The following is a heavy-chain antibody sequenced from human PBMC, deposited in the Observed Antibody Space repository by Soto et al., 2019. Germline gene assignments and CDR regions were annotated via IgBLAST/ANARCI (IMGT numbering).Heavy chain of an antibody. CDR3: AKDLGQQLILNYGMDV. Sequence: QVQLVESGGGVVQPGTSLRLSCAPSGFTFNNYGIYWVRQAPGKGLEWVAVVSYDGSHKYYADSVTGRFTISRENAKNMLYLQMNSLRPDDTAVYYCAKDLGQQLILNYGMDVWGQGTTVIVSS. CDR2: VSYDGSHK. CDR1: GFTFNNYG. J-gene: IGHJ6*02. V-gene: IGHV3-30*18. D-gene: IGHD4-4*01.